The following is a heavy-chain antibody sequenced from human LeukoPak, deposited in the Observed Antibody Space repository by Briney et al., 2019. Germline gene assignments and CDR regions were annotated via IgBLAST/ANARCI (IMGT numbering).Heavy chain of an antibody. CDR3: SQSLNY. J-gene: IGHJ4*02. CDR2: IKQDGTEK. CDR1: GFTFSNYW. V-gene: IGHV3-7*01. Sequence: GGSLRLSCAASGFTFSNYWMDWVRQAPGKGLEWVANIKQDGTEKHYVDSVKGRFTISRDNAKNSLYLQMNSLRAEDPALYYCSQSLNYWGQGTLVTVSS.